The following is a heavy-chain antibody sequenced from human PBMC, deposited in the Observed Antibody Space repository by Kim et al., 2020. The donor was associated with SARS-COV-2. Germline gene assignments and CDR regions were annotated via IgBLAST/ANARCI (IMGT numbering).Heavy chain of an antibody. V-gene: IGHV4-39*07. D-gene: IGHD3-22*01. J-gene: IGHJ4*02. Sequence: SETLSLTCTVSGGSISSSSYYWGWIRQPPGKGLEWIGSIYYSGSTYYNPSLKSRVTISVDTSKNQISLKLSSVTAADTAVYYCARVTILGYYYDSSGYYVGSYFDYWGQGTLVTVSS. CDR3: ARVTILGYYYDSSGYYVGSYFDY. CDR2: IYYSGST. CDR1: GGSISSSSYY.